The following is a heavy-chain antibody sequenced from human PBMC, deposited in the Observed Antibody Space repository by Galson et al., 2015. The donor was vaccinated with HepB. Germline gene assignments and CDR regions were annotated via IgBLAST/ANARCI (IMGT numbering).Heavy chain of an antibody. J-gene: IGHJ4*02. V-gene: IGHV3-21*06. CDR3: ARDTQTGDDLEY. D-gene: IGHD4-17*01. CDR2: ISGSGTYT. Sequence: SLRLSCAASGFTFSYHTLNWVRQAPGKGLEWVSSISGSGTYTYFADSVKGRSTIPRDDAKNSLFLQMNSLRAEDTAVYYCARDTQTGDDLEYWGQGALVTVSS. CDR1: GFTFSYHT.